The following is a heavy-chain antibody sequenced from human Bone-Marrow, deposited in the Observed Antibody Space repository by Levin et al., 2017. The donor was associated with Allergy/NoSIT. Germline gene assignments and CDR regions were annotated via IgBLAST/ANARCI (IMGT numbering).Heavy chain of an antibody. V-gene: IGHV4-59*01. CDR3: ARAPKGCIASTYFEV. J-gene: IGHJ1*01. Sequence: SETLSLTCTVSAGSISTYFWHWIRQSPGKGLEWIGYVYYSGSTNYNPSLQSRVAITVDTSKNQFSLKLRSVTAADTAMYYCARAPKGCIASTYFEVWGQGTLVSVSA. CDR2: VYYSGST. D-gene: IGHD3-9*01. CDR1: AGSISTYF.